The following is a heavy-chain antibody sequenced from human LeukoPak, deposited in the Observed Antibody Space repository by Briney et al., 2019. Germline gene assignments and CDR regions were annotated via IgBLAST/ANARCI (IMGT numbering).Heavy chain of an antibody. D-gene: IGHD6-13*01. CDR1: GGSISSGGYY. CDR3: ASRGSSWYARYFQH. V-gene: IGHV4-30-2*01. CDR2: IYHSGST. Sequence: SETLSLTCTVSGGSISSGGYYWSWIRQPPGKGLEWIGYIYHSGSTYYNPSLKSRVTISVDRSKNQFSLKLSSVTAADTAVYYCASRGSSWYARYFQHWGQGTLVTVSS. J-gene: IGHJ1*01.